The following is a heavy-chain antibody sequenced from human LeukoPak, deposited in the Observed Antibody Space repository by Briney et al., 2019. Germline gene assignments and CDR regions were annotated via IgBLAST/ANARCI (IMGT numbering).Heavy chain of an antibody. D-gene: IGHD3-10*01. J-gene: IGHJ6*03. CDR2: IYYSGST. CDR3: ARDSRVLLWFGELLPNYYYYMDV. Sequence: SQTLSLTCTVSGGSISSGDYYWSWIRQPPGTGLEWIGYIYYSGSTYYNPSLKSRVTISVDTSKNQFSLKLSSVTAADTAVYYCARDSRVLLWFGELLPNYYYYMDVWGKGTTVTVSS. CDR1: GGSISSGDYY. V-gene: IGHV4-30-4*08.